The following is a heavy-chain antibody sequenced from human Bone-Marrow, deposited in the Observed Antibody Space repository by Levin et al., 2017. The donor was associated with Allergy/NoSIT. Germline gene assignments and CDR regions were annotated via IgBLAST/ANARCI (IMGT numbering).Heavy chain of an antibody. CDR3: VTVLGVYSDETWEYLQN. D-gene: IGHD5/OR15-5a*01. Sequence: PVASVKVSCKVSGHTLTELSVHWVRQAHGKGLEWVASFDPEDGEKRYTPKVQGRLTMTEDTSRDTAYMELSSLKSDDTAVYYCVTVLGVYSDETWEYLQNWGQGTLVTVSS. CDR2: FDPEDGEK. J-gene: IGHJ1*01. V-gene: IGHV1-24*01. CDR1: GHTLTELS.